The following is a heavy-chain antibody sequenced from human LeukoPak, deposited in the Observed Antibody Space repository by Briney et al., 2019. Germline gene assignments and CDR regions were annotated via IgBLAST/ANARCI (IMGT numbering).Heavy chain of an antibody. CDR3: ARDTDWAFDY. J-gene: IGHJ4*02. CDR2: IHGGGSAI. CDR1: GFTFSAYS. V-gene: IGHV3-48*01. D-gene: IGHD3-9*01. Sequence: GGSLRLSCAASGFTFSAYSVNCVRQAPGRGLEWVSYIHGGGSAIWYADSVKGRFTISRDNAKNSLYLQMNSLRAEDTALYYCARDTDWAFDYWGQGTLVTVSS.